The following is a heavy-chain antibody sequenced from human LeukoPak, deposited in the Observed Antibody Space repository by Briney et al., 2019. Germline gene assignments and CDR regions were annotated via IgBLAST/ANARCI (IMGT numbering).Heavy chain of an antibody. CDR2: IYHSGST. Sequence: PSETLSLTCTVSGYSISSGYYWGWIRQPPGKGLEWIGSIYHSGSTYYNPSLKSRVTISVDTSKTQFSLKLSSVTAADTAVYYCARDYYDSSGYYYGLDYWGQGTLVTVSS. J-gene: IGHJ4*02. V-gene: IGHV4-38-2*02. CDR3: ARDYYDSSGYYYGLDY. CDR1: GYSISSGYY. D-gene: IGHD3-22*01.